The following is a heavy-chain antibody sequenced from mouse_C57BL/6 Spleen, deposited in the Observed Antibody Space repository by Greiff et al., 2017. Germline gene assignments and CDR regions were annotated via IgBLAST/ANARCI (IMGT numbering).Heavy chain of an antibody. CDR1: GYTFTSYW. Sequence: VQLQQPGAELVKPGASVKLSCKASGYTFTSYWMQWVKQRPGQGLEWIGEIDPSDSYTNYNQKCKGKAPLTLDTSSSTAYMQLSSLTSEDSAVYYCARAFSTTVVARYFDVWGTGTTVTVSS. J-gene: IGHJ1*03. CDR2: IDPSDSYT. CDR3: ARAFSTTVVARYFDV. V-gene: IGHV1-50*01. D-gene: IGHD1-1*01.